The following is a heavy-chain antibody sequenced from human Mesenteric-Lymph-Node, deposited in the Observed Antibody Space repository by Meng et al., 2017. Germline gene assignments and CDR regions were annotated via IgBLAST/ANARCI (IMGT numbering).Heavy chain of an antibody. CDR2: INPSGGST. Sequence: QVQLVQSGAEVKKPGASVKVPRKSSGYTFTSYYMHWVRQAHGQGLEWMGIINPSGGSTSYAQKFQGRVTMTRDTSTSTVYMELSSLRSEDTAVYYCARDEPTAMAVGFDYWGQGTLVTVSS. V-gene: IGHV1-46*03. CDR1: GYTFTSYY. D-gene: IGHD5-18*01. CDR3: ARDEPTAMAVGFDY. J-gene: IGHJ4*02.